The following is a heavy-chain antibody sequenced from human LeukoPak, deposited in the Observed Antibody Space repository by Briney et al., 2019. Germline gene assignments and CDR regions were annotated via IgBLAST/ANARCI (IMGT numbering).Heavy chain of an antibody. D-gene: IGHD3-10*01. V-gene: IGHV1-2*02. CDR3: ARVLSYYGSGSPNWFDP. CDR1: GYTFSGHF. CDR2: INPNSGGT. J-gene: IGHJ5*02. Sequence: GASVKVSFKASGYTFSGHFMHWVRQAPGQGLERMGWINPNSGGTNNAQKFQSRVTMTRDPSISTAYMELSRLRSDDTAVYYCARVLSYYGSGSPNWFDPWGQGTLVTVSS.